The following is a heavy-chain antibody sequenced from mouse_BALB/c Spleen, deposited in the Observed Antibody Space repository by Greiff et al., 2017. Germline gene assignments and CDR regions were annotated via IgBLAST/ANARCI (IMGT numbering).Heavy chain of an antibody. CDR1: GYTFTSYT. J-gene: IGHJ1*01. Sequence: VQLQQSAAELARPGASVKMSCKASGYTFTSYTMHWVNQRPGQGLEWIGYINPSSGYTEYNQKFKDKTTLTADKSSSTAYMQLSSLTSEDSAVYYCARIYYYGSLWYFDVWGAGTTVTVSS. V-gene: IGHV1-4*02. D-gene: IGHD1-1*01. CDR2: INPSSGYT. CDR3: ARIYYYGSLWYFDV.